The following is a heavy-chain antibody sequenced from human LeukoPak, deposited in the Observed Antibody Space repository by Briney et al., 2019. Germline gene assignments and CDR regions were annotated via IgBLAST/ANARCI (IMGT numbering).Heavy chain of an antibody. CDR3: LKDRTLGIWLYDVFDI. D-gene: IGHD2-15*01. CDR2: ISWNSGYI. CDR1: GFTFEDFA. V-gene: IGHV3-9*01. Sequence: GGSLRLSCAGSGFTFEDFAMHWVRQAPGKGLEWVSGISWNSGYIEYADSVKGRFTISRDNAKSSLYLQMNSLRTEDTASYFCLKDRTLGIWLYDVFDIWGQGKMVTVFS. J-gene: IGHJ3*02.